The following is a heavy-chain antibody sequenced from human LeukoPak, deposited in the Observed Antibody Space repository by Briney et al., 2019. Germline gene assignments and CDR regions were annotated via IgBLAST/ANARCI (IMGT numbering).Heavy chain of an antibody. J-gene: IGHJ4*02. Sequence: PGWSLRLSCAASGFTFSSYAMSWVRQAPGRGLEWVSAISGSGGSTYYADSVKGRFTISRDNSKNTLYLQMNSLRAEDTAVYYCAKDSDFTGIAAAGTDYWGQGTLVTVSS. CDR1: GFTFSSYA. CDR2: ISGSGGST. CDR3: AKDSDFTGIAAAGTDY. V-gene: IGHV3-23*01. D-gene: IGHD6-13*01.